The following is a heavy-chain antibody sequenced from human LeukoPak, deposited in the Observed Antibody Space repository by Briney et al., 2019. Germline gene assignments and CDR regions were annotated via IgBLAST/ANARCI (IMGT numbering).Heavy chain of an antibody. V-gene: IGHV4-59*01. CDR1: GGSISNYY. CDR2: IYYSGST. CDR3: ARVTDSSGYHY. J-gene: IGHJ4*02. D-gene: IGHD3-22*01. Sequence: SETLSLTCTVSGGSISNYYWSWIRQPPGKGLEWIGYIYYSGSTNYNPSLRSRVTISVDTSKNQFSLKLSSVTAADTAVYYCARVTDSSGYHYWGQGTLVTVSS.